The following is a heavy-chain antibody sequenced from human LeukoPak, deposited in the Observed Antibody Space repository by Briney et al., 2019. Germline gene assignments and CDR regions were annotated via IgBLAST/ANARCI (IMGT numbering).Heavy chain of an antibody. CDR2: IFHSGNT. CDR1: GVSISSSYSY. J-gene: IGHJ6*03. V-gene: IGHV4-39*07. D-gene: IGHD1-26*01. CDR3: ARVGSLRWYSYYLDV. Sequence: PSETLSLTCTVSGVSISSSYSYWGWLRQPPGKGLEWVVTIFHSGNTYYNPSLKSRVTISVATSKNQFSLKLSSVTAADTAVYFCARVGSLRWYSYYLDVWGKGTTVTVSS.